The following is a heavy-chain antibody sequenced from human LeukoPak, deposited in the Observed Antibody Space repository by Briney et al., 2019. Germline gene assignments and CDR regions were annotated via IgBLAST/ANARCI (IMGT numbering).Heavy chain of an antibody. J-gene: IGHJ4*02. D-gene: IGHD3-9*01. V-gene: IGHV4-30-2*01. Sequence: PSETLSLTCAVSGGSISSGGYSWSWIRQPPGKGLEWIGYIYHSGSTHYNPSLKSRVTISVDRSKNQFSLKLSSVTAADTAVYYCARGLAYDILTGNHTPYYFDYWGQGTLVTVSS. CDR2: IYHSGST. CDR1: GGSISSGGYS. CDR3: ARGLAYDILTGNHTPYYFDY.